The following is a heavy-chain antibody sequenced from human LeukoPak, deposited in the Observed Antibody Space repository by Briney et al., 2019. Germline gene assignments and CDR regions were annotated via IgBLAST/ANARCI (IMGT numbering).Heavy chain of an antibody. D-gene: IGHD3-16*01. J-gene: IGHJ3*02. CDR3: ARDPQGGAFDM. CDR1: GFNYGRHW. V-gene: IGHV3-7*01. Sequence: GGSLRLSCAASGFNYGRHWMAWVRQAPGKGLEWVADINQDGSEIYYVDSVRGRFTISRDNAKNSLYLQMNSLSAEDTAIYYCARDPQGGAFDMWGQGTMATVSP. CDR2: INQDGSEI.